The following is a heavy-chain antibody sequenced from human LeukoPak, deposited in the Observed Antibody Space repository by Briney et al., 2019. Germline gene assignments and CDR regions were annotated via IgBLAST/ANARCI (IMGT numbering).Heavy chain of an antibody. Sequence: PGRSLRLSCAASGFTFSSYGMHWVRQAPGKGLEWVAVISYDGSNKYYADSVKGRFTISRDNSKNTLYLQMNSLRAEDTAVYYCAKAPIAYDFWSGYYSYWGQGTLVTVSS. CDR1: GFTFSSYG. V-gene: IGHV3-30*18. CDR2: ISYDGSNK. D-gene: IGHD3-3*01. CDR3: AKAPIAYDFWSGYYSY. J-gene: IGHJ4*02.